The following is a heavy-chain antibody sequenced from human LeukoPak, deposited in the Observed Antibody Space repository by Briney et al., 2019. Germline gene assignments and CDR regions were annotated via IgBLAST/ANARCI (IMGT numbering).Heavy chain of an antibody. CDR3: ARLETTVTHDAFDI. V-gene: IGHV5-51*01. D-gene: IGHD4-11*01. CDR2: IYPGDSDT. J-gene: IGHJ3*02. CDR1: GYSFTSYW. Sequence: GESLKISCRGSGYSFTSYWIGWVRQVPGKGLGVMVIIYPGDSDTRYSPSFQGQVTISADKSISPAYLQWSSLKASATAMYYCARLETTVTHDAFDIWGQGTMVTVSS.